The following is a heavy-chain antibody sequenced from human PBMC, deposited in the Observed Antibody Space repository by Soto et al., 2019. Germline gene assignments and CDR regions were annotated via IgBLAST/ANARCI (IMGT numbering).Heavy chain of an antibody. CDR1: GYTFTNFY. V-gene: IGHV1-46*01. CDR3: AKRQSARHYYYGMEV. CDR2: INPSGTNT. Sequence: QVQLVQSGAEVKKPGASVKVSCKASGYTFTNFYMHWVRQAPGQGLEWMGIINPSGTNTDYAQKFQGRVTITRETSTSTYALELSSQRSEDTAVYCWAKRQSARHYYYGMEVWGPGTAVTVSS. J-gene: IGHJ6*02.